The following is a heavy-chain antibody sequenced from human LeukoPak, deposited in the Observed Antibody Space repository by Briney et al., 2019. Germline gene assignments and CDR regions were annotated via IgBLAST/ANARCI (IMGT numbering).Heavy chain of an antibody. D-gene: IGHD3-22*01. CDR3: AKDYDTSGYYYNYYYGMDV. CDR1: GFTFSSYA. J-gene: IGHJ6*02. Sequence: GGSLRLSCAASGFTFSSYAMSWVRQAPGKGLEWVSAISGSGGSTYYADSVKGRFTISRDNSKNTLYLQMNSLRAEDTAVYYCAKDYDTSGYYYNYYYGMDVWGQGTTVTVSS. CDR2: ISGSGGST. V-gene: IGHV3-23*01.